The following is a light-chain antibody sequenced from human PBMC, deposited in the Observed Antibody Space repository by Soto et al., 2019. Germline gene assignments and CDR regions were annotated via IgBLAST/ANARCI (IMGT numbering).Light chain of an antibody. CDR1: QSSSGRY. V-gene: IGKV3-20*01. Sequence: EIVLTQSPGTLSLSPGERAALSCTASQSSSGRYLAWYQQKPGQAPRLLIYGASSRATGIPDRFSGSGSGTDFALNISRLEPEDFAVYYCQQYRTSPTTFGQGTKEE. J-gene: IGKJ1*01. CDR2: GAS. CDR3: QQYRTSPTT.